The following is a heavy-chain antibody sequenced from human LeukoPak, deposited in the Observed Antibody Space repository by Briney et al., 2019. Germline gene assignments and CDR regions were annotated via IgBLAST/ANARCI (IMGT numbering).Heavy chain of an antibody. CDR2: IDGRGSNK. V-gene: IGHV3-23*05. CDR3: ARDPPFTGTFDY. Sequence: GGSLRLSCVASGLIFSNYAMTWVRQAPGKGLEWLSAIDGRGSNKYYADPVKGRFTISRDNSKNTLYLQMNSLRTEDTAVYYCARDPPFTGTFDYWGQGTLVTVSS. J-gene: IGHJ4*02. D-gene: IGHD1-1*01. CDR1: GLIFSNYA.